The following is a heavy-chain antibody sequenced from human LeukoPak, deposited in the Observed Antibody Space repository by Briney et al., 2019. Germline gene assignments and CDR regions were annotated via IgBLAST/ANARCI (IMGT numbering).Heavy chain of an antibody. Sequence: GASVKVSCKASGYTFTGYYMHWVRQAPGQGLEWMGWINPNSGGTNYAQKFQGRVTMTRDTSISTAYMELSRLRSDDTAVYYCARDNTNVLLWFGELFYYFDYWGQGTLVTVSS. CDR1: GYTFTGYY. CDR2: INPNSGGT. V-gene: IGHV1-2*02. J-gene: IGHJ4*02. D-gene: IGHD3-10*01. CDR3: ARDNTNVLLWFGELFYYFDY.